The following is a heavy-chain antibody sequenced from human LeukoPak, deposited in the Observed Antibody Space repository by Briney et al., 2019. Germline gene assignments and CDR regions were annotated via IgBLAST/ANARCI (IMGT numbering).Heavy chain of an antibody. CDR1: GGSISSSNYY. CDR3: ARRGGSGRSFDI. J-gene: IGHJ3*02. D-gene: IGHD3-10*01. V-gene: IGHV4-39*01. Sequence: SETLSLTCTVPGGSISSSNYYWAWIRRPPGKGLEWIGSIYYSGSTNYNPSLKSRVTISVDTSKNQFSLKLSSVTAADTAVYYCARRGGSGRSFDIWGQGTMVTVSS. CDR2: IYYSGST.